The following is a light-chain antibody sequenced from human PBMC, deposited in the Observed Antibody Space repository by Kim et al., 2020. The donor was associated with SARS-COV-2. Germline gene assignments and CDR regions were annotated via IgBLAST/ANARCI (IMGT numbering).Light chain of an antibody. CDR3: QKYDKWPLT. CDR1: QGVSKQ. J-gene: IGKJ4*01. CDR2: SAS. Sequence: VSLGEKGHRSRRASQGVSKQLAWDQKTRGQTPRLPIYSASSRATDIPARFRGSACGTEFTLTISGLQAEDNAVYYCQKYDKWPLTLGGGSKMDIK. V-gene: IGKV3-15*01.